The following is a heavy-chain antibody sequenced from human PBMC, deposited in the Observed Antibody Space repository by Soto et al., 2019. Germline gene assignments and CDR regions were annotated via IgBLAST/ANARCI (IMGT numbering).Heavy chain of an antibody. CDR1: GFTFNTYG. Sequence: GSLRLAWSASGFTFNTYGMTWVRQAPGKGLEWVSTVSGSGGGTYYADSVRGRFTISRVNSKNTMYLQMSNLRAEDTAVYFCARIGPYCGGDCYPDFDFWGLGTQVTVYS. D-gene: IGHD2-21*02. CDR3: ARIGPYCGGDCYPDFDF. J-gene: IGHJ4*02. V-gene: IGHV3-23*01. CDR2: VSGSGGGT.